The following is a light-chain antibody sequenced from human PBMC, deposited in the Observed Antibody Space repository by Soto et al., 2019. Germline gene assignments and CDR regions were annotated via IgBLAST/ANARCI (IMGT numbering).Light chain of an antibody. V-gene: IGKV3-20*01. Sequence: EIVLTQSPGTLSLSPGERATLSCRASQSVSSRYLVWYQQKPGQAPRLLVFDASNRATGIPDSFSGSGSGTDFTLTISRLEPEDFAVYYCQQYGTSPLTFGGGTKVEIK. CDR1: QSVSSRY. J-gene: IGKJ4*01. CDR3: QQYGTSPLT. CDR2: DAS.